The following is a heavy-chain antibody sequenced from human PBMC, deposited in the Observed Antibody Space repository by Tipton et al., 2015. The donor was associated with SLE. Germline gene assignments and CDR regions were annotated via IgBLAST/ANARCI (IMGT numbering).Heavy chain of an antibody. V-gene: IGHV4-59*11. D-gene: IGHD2-15*01. CDR2: IYITGIS. CDR1: GDSITDQY. J-gene: IGHJ3*02. Sequence: TLSLTCIVSGDSITDQYWVWIRQPPGRGLEWMGYIYITGISSYDPSLTSRVTISVDTSKSEISLKLSSVTAADTAIYYCARDRRMVGAAAEGFDIWGPGTLVTVSS. CDR3: ARDRRMVGAAAEGFDI.